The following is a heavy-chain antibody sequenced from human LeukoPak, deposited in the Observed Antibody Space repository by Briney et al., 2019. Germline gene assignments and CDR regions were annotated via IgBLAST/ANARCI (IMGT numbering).Heavy chain of an antibody. J-gene: IGHJ6*02. CDR3: ARVYYGSGSYLPDYYYYGMDV. Sequence: ASVKVSCKASGYTFTSYAMNWVRQAPGQGLEWMGWINTSTGNPTYAQGFTGRFVFSLDTSVSTAYLQISSLKAEDTAVYYCARVYYGSGSYLPDYYYYGMDVWGQGTTVTVSS. D-gene: IGHD3-10*01. V-gene: IGHV7-4-1*02. CDR1: GYTFTSYA. CDR2: INTSTGNP.